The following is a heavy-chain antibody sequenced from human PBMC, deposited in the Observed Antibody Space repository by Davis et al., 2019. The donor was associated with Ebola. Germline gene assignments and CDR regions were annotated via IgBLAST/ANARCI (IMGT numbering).Heavy chain of an antibody. CDR1: GFTFSSYG. CDR3: AREGLAYSSGCCFDY. D-gene: IGHD6-19*01. J-gene: IGHJ4*02. CDR2: IWYDGSNK. Sequence: PGGSLRLSCAASGFTFSSYGMHWVRQAPGKGLEWVAVIWYDGSNKYYADSVKGRFTISRDNSKNTLYLQMNSLRAEDTAVYYCAREGLAYSSGCCFDYWGQGTLVTVSS. V-gene: IGHV3-33*01.